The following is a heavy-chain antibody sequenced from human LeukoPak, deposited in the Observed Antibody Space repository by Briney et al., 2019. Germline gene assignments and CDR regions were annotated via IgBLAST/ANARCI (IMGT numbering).Heavy chain of an antibody. CDR1: GFTFSSYG. CDR2: IRSKAFGETT. CDR3: TRIAVAGVALDY. D-gene: IGHD6-19*01. V-gene: IGHV3-49*04. Sequence: PGGSLRLSCAASGFTFSSYGMNWVRQAPGKGLEWVGFIRSKAFGETTENAASVKGRFTISRDDSKSIVYLQMNSLKSEDTAVYYCTRIAVAGVALDYWGQGTLVTVSS. J-gene: IGHJ4*02.